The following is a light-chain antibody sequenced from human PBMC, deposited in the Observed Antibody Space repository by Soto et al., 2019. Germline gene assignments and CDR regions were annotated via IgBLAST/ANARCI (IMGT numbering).Light chain of an antibody. Sequence: EIVLTQSPGTLSLSPGERATLSCRASQSVGSISLAWYLQKPGQAPRLLIYEASTRAAGIPARFSGSGSGTDFTLTISSLEPEDFAVYYCQQRTNWPPFNFGQGTKLEIK. CDR2: EAS. CDR3: QQRTNWPPFN. CDR1: QSVGSIS. J-gene: IGKJ2*01. V-gene: IGKV3-11*01.